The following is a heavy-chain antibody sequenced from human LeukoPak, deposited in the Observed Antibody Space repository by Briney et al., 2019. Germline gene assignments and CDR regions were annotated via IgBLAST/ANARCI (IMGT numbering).Heavy chain of an antibody. J-gene: IGHJ4*02. CDR3: ARIGRHYDSSGTDY. CDR2: INPNSGGT. V-gene: IGHV1-2*02. Sequence: ASVKVSCKASSYTFSSHGISWVRQAPGQGLEWMGWINPNSGGTNYAQKFQGRVTMTRDTSISTAYMELSRLRSDDTAVYYCARIGRHYDSSGTDYWGQGTLVTVSS. CDR1: SYTFSSHG. D-gene: IGHD3-22*01.